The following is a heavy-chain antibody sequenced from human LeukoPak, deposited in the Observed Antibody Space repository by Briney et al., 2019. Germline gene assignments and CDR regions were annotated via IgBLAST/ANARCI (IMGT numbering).Heavy chain of an antibody. CDR1: GFILSSYE. J-gene: IGHJ4*02. Sequence: GGSLRLSCAASGFILSSYEMNWVRQAPGKGLEWLSYISSSGSTIYYADSVKGRFTISRDNVKNSLYLQMNSQRAEDTAVYYCAKDRTSWYYFDYWGQGTLVTVSS. V-gene: IGHV3-48*03. CDR2: ISSSGSTI. CDR3: AKDRTSWYYFDY.